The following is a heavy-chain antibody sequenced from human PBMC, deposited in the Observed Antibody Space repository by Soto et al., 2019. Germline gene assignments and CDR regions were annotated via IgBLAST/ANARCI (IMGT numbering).Heavy chain of an antibody. CDR2: IYYSGST. J-gene: IGHJ4*02. D-gene: IGHD4-17*01. CDR1: GGSISSGGYY. V-gene: IGHV4-31*03. Sequence: QVQLQESGPGLVKPSQTLSLTCTVSGGSISSGGYYWSWIRQHPGKGLEWIGYIYYSGSTYYNPSLKSRVTISVDASKNQFSLKLSSVTAADTAVYYCARATVVTRGGFDYWGQGTLVTVSS. CDR3: ARATVVTRGGFDY.